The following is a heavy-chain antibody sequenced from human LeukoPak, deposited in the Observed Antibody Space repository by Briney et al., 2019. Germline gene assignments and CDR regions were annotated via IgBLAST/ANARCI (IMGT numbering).Heavy chain of an antibody. Sequence: GGSLRLSCAASRFTFSSYWMHWVRQAPRKGLGWVSRINSDGSHATYADSVKGRFTISRDNAKDTLYLQMDSLRAEDTAVYYCARESYYGSNDAFDIWGQGTMVTVSS. V-gene: IGHV3-74*03. CDR2: INSDGSHA. CDR3: ARESYYGSNDAFDI. J-gene: IGHJ3*02. CDR1: RFTFSSYW. D-gene: IGHD3-10*01.